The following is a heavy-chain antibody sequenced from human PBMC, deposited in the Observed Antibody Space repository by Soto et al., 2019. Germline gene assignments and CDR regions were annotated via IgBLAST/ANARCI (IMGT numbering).Heavy chain of an antibody. CDR2: RNAYSGDT. CDR3: ARAEKWVTGNMGGY. CDR1: GYTFTNYA. J-gene: IGHJ4*02. Sequence: QVQLVQSGAEVKKPGASVKVSCTASGYTFTNYAISWVRQAPGQGLEWMGWRNAYSGDTNYAQKLQGRLTMTTDTSTSTAYMELSRLRSDDTAVYYCARAEKWVTGNMGGYWGQGTLVTVSS. V-gene: IGHV1-18*04. D-gene: IGHD1-20*01.